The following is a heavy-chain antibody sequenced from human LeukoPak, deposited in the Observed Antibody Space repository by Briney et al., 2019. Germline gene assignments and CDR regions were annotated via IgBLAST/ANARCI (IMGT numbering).Heavy chain of an antibody. CDR2: INPNSGGT. D-gene: IGHD3-10*01. Sequence: ASVKVSCKASGYTFTGYYMHWVRQAPGQGLEWMGWINPNSGGTNYAQRFQGRVTMTRDTSISTAYMELSRLRSDDTAVYYCAAATYGSGSYSWFDPWGQGTLVTVSS. CDR1: GYTFTGYY. CDR3: AAATYGSGSYSWFDP. V-gene: IGHV1-2*02. J-gene: IGHJ5*02.